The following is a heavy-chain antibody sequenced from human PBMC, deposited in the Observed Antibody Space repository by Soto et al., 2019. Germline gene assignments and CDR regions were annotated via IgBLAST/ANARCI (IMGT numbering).Heavy chain of an antibody. Sequence: EVQLVESGGGLVKPGGSLRLSCAASGFTFSNAWMNWVRQAPGKGLEWVGRIKSKTNGGTTDYAAPVKGRFTISRDDSKNTLYLQMNSLKTEDTAVYYCTTDQVVTLLFDIWGQGTMVTVSS. V-gene: IGHV3-15*07. J-gene: IGHJ3*02. CDR1: GFTFSNAW. CDR2: IKSKTNGGTT. CDR3: TTDQVVTLLFDI. D-gene: IGHD3-22*01.